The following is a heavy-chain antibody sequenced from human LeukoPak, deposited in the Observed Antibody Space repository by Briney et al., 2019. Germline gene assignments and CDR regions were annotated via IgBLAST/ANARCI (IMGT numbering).Heavy chain of an antibody. CDR3: ARGGGGWGFDY. V-gene: IGHV4-34*01. Sequence: GSLRLSCAASGCTFSDYYMSWIRQPPGKGLEWIGEINHSGSTNYNPSLKSRVTISVDTSKNQFSLKLSSVTAADTAVYYCARGGGGWGFDYWGQGTLVTVSS. CDR2: INHSGST. CDR1: GCTFSDYY. J-gene: IGHJ4*02. D-gene: IGHD6-19*01.